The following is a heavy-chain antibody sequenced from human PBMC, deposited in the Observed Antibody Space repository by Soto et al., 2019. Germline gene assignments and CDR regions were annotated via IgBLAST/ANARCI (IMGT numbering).Heavy chain of an antibody. J-gene: IGHJ3*02. CDR2: ISSSGSTI. Sequence: GGSLRLSCAASGFTFSSYEMNWVRQAPGKGLEWVSYISSSGSTIYYADSVKGRFTISRDNAKNSLYLQMNSLRAEDTAVYYCARERPLSIAAAGHAFDIWGQGTMVTVSS. CDR3: ARERPLSIAAAGHAFDI. CDR1: GFTFSSYE. V-gene: IGHV3-48*03. D-gene: IGHD6-13*01.